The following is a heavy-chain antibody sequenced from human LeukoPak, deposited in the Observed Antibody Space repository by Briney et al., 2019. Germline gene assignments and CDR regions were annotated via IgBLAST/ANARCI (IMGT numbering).Heavy chain of an antibody. V-gene: IGHV3-23*01. CDR3: AREYSSSSGKAFDI. CDR1: GFTFSSYG. CDR2: ISGSGGST. J-gene: IGHJ3*02. Sequence: GSLRLSCAASGFTFSSYGMSWVRQAPGKGLEWVSAISGSGGSTYYADSVKGRFTISRDNAKNSLYLQMNSLRAEDTAVYCCAREYSSSSGKAFDIWGQGTLVTVSS. D-gene: IGHD6-6*01.